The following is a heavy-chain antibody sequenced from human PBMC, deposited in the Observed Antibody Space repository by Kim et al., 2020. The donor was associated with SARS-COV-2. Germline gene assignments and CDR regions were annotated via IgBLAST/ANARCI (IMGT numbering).Heavy chain of an antibody. CDR1: GFTFGGYA. CDR2: IRSKAYGGTT. V-gene: IGHV3-49*04. D-gene: IGHD1-26*01. J-gene: IGHJ4*02. Sequence: GGSLRLSCTASGFTFGGYAMSWARQAPGKGLEWVGFIRSKAYGGTTEYAASVKGRFTISRDDSKSIAYLQMNSLKTEDTAVYYCTTVRGSYPQYYFDFWGQGTLVTVSS. CDR3: TTVRGSYPQYYFDF.